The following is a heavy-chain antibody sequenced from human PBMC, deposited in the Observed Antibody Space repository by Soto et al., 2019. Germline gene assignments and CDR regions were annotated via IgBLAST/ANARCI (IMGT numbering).Heavy chain of an antibody. D-gene: IGHD3-3*01. V-gene: IGHV3-73*02. J-gene: IGHJ2*01. CDR3: TRLGYSDLPNWYFDL. CDR1: GFTFSGSA. Sequence: EVQLVESGGGLVQPGGSLKLSCAASGFTFSGSAMHWVRQASGKGLEWVGRIRSKANSYATAYAASVKGRFTISRDDSKNTAYLQMNSLKTEDTAVYYCTRLGYSDLPNWYFDLWGRGTLVTVSS. CDR2: IRSKANSYAT.